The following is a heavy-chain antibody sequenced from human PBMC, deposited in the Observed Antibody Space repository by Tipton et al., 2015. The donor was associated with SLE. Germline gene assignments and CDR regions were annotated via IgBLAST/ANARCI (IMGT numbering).Heavy chain of an antibody. D-gene: IGHD3-22*01. CDR1: GFTFSSYA. CDR2: MSYDGSNK. CDR3: ARELLPLYGMDV. V-gene: IGHV3-30*04. Sequence: SLRLSCAASGFTFSSYAMHWVRQAPGKGLEWVAVMSYDGSNKYYADSVKGRFTISRDNSKNTLYLQMNSLRAEDTAVYYCARELLPLYGMDVWGQGTTVTVSS. J-gene: IGHJ6*02.